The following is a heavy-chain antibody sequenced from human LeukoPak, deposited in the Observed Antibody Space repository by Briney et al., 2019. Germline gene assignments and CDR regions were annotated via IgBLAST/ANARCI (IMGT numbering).Heavy chain of an antibody. Sequence: PGGSLRLSCAGSGFTFSIYAMHWVRQAPGKGLEWVSTIRATTRSTSYADSVKGRFTISRDNSKRTLYLQMNSLRVEDTAMYYCAKDPNGDYVGAFDFWGQGTLVSVSS. D-gene: IGHD4-23*01. CDR2: IRATTRST. J-gene: IGHJ3*01. CDR3: AKDPNGDYVGAFDF. CDR1: GFTFSIYA. V-gene: IGHV3-23*01.